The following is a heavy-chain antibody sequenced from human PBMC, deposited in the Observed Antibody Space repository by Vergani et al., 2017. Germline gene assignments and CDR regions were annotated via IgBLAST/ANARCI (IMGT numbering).Heavy chain of an antibody. CDR1: GGSFSGYY. Sequence: QVQLQQWGAGLLKPSETLSLTCAVYGGSFSGYYWSWIRQPPGKGLEWIGEINHSGSTNYNPSLKSRVTISVDTSKNQFSLKLSSVTAAGTAVYCCARGGIAAAVRRNYFDYWGQGTLVTVSS. CDR2: INHSGST. D-gene: IGHD6-25*01. J-gene: IGHJ4*02. V-gene: IGHV4-34*01. CDR3: ARGGIAAAVRRNYFDY.